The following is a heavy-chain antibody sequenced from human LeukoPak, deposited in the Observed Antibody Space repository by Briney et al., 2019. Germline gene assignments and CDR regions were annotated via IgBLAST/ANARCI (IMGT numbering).Heavy chain of an antibody. Sequence: SETLSLTCTVSGGSISDNYWSWIRQPPGKGLEWIGYAYYSGHTNYNSSLKSRVTISVDTSKNQFSLKLSSVTAADTAVYYCARATRIGRVFWFDPWGQGTLVTVSS. D-gene: IGHD1-26*01. CDR3: ARATRIGRVFWFDP. CDR2: AYYSGHT. V-gene: IGHV4-59*01. CDR1: GGSISDNY. J-gene: IGHJ5*02.